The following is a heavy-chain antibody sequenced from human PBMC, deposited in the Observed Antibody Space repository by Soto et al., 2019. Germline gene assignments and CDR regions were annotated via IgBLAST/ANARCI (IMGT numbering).Heavy chain of an antibody. CDR1: GDSISSGGYY. CDR3: ARVKGGTTRRAFDS. V-gene: IGHV4-31*03. D-gene: IGHD1-7*01. Sequence: QVQLQESGPGLVKPSQTLSLTCTVSGDSISSGGYYWSWIRQHPGKGLEWIGYIYDNGGANYSPSPKGRVVISVDRSENQFSLRLSSVTAADTAVYYCARVKGGTTRRAFDSWGQGTLVTVSS. CDR2: IYDNGGA. J-gene: IGHJ4*02.